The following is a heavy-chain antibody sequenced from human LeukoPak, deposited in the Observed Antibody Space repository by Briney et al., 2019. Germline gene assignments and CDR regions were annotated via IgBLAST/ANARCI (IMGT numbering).Heavy chain of an antibody. D-gene: IGHD3-10*01. CDR3: ASITMVQGVSRPHKHNWFDP. CDR1: GESLSGYY. Sequence: PSETLSLTCAAYGESLSGYYWNWIRQPPGKGLEWIGEINHSGSTNYNPSLKSRVTISVDTSKNQFSLKLSSVTAADTAVYYCASITMVQGVSRPHKHNWFDPWGQGTLVTVSS. J-gene: IGHJ5*02. CDR2: INHSGST. V-gene: IGHV4-34*01.